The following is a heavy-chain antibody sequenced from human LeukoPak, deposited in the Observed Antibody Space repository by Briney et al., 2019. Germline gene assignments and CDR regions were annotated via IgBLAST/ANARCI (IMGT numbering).Heavy chain of an antibody. Sequence: SGTLSLTCTVSNYSISSGYYWGWIRQPPGKGLEWIGDVYHSGTTNYNPSLKSRVAISVDTSKNQFSLRLSSVTAADTAVYYCARGTGFDPWGQGTLVTVSS. V-gene: IGHV4-38-2*02. D-gene: IGHD1/OR15-1a*01. CDR1: NYSISSGYY. J-gene: IGHJ5*02. CDR2: VYHSGTT. CDR3: ARGTGFDP.